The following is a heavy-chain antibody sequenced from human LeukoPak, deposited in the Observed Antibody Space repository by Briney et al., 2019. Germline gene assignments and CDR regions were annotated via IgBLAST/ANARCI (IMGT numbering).Heavy chain of an antibody. CDR1: GYRFTSYW. CDR3: ARPVVRGVKPYSFDY. V-gene: IGHV5-51*01. Sequence: GDSLKISCKGSGYRFTSYWIGWVRQMPGKGLEWLGIIYPGDSDNTYSATFQGHITISDDKSISTAYLHWSILKASDTAMYYCARPVVRGVKPYSFDYWGQGTLVTVSS. D-gene: IGHD3-10*02. CDR2: IYPGDSDN. J-gene: IGHJ4*02.